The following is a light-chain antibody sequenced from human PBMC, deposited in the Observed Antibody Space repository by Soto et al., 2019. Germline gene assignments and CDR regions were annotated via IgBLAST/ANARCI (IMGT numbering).Light chain of an antibody. Sequence: ENVMTQSPGTLSLSPGERATISCRASQVIGSRYLSWYHQKSVQAPRLLIYGASSRATGIPDRFSGSGSGTDFTLTISRLWPEDFGVYYCQQFGSSIPHTFGQGTKLEIK. CDR3: QQFGSSIPHT. CDR1: QVIGSRY. CDR2: GAS. V-gene: IGKV3-20*01. J-gene: IGKJ2*01.